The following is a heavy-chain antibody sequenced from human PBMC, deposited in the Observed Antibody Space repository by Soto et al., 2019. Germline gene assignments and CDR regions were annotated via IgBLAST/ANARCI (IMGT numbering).Heavy chain of an antibody. CDR3: ARVPFSSSWYGVDY. Sequence: QVQLVQSGTEVKKPGASVKVSCKASGYTFTSFDIGWVRQAPGQGLEWMGWINVYNGNTYYVQKLQGRVTMTTDTSTSTTYMELRSLRSDDTAVYYCARVPFSSSWYGVDYWGQGTLITVPS. V-gene: IGHV1-18*01. CDR2: INVYNGNT. D-gene: IGHD6-13*01. CDR1: GYTFTSFD. J-gene: IGHJ4*02.